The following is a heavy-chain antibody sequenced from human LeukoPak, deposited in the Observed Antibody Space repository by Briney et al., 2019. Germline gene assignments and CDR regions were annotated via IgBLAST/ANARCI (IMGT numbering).Heavy chain of an antibody. Sequence: GGSLRLSCAASGFTFSSYSMNWVRQAPGKGLEWVSYISSSSSSTIYYADSVKGRFTISRDNAKNSLYLQMNSLRAEDTAVYYCARDPLRFLELDAFDIWGQGTMVTVSS. CDR1: GFTFSSYS. J-gene: IGHJ3*02. CDR3: ARDPLRFLELDAFDI. V-gene: IGHV3-48*01. CDR2: ISSSSSSTI. D-gene: IGHD3-3*01.